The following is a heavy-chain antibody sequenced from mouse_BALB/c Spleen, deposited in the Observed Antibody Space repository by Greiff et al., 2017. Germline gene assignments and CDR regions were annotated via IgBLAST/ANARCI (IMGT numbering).Heavy chain of an antibody. CDR3: ASLGVYRFDY. Sequence: EVKLMESGPGLVKPSQSLSLTCSVTGYSITSGYYWNWIRQFPGNKLEWMGYISYDGSNNYNPSLKNRISITRDTSKNQFFLKLNSVTTEDTATYYCASLGVYRFDYWGQGTTLTVSS. D-gene: IGHD1-3*01. V-gene: IGHV3-6*02. CDR2: ISYDGSN. J-gene: IGHJ2*01. CDR1: GYSITSGYY.